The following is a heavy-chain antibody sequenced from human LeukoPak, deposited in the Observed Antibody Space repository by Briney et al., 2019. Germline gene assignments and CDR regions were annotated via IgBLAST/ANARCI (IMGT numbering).Heavy chain of an antibody. CDR1: GGSISSGGYF. CDR3: PRHPPQRSSGYVPPNY. Sequence: PSQTLSLTCTVSGGSISSGGYFRNWIRQHPGKGLEWIGYIYYSGRTYCNPSLKSRLSISVDTSKNQFSLKLSSVTPATTAVNYCPRHPPQRSSGYVPPNYWGQGTLVTVPS. J-gene: IGHJ4*02. D-gene: IGHD3-22*01. V-gene: IGHV4-30-4*08. CDR2: IYYSGRT.